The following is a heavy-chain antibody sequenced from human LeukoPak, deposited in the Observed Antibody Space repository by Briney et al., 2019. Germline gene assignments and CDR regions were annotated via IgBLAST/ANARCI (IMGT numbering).Heavy chain of an antibody. J-gene: IGHJ3*02. V-gene: IGHV1-2*02. CDR3: ARWLMRATTRDAFDI. Sequence: ASVKGSCKASGYTFTDYYIHWVRQAPGQGLQWMAWINPDNGGTNYAQKFQGRVTLTTDPSISTAYMELSGLRSDDTAVYFCARWLMRATTRDAFDIWGQGTMVTVSS. CDR1: GYTFTDYY. D-gene: IGHD1-26*01. CDR2: INPDNGGT.